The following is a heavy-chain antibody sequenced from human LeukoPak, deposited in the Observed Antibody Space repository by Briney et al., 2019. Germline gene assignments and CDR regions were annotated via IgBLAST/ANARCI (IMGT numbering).Heavy chain of an antibody. V-gene: IGHV1-69*04. Sequence: GASVKVSCKASGGTFSSYAISWVRQAPGQGLEWMGRIIPILGIANYAQKFQGRVTITADKSTSTAYMELSSLRSEDTAVYYCARVFYGDYTGDYWGQGTLVTVSS. CDR3: ARVFYGDYTGDY. CDR2: IIPILGIA. J-gene: IGHJ4*02. D-gene: IGHD4-17*01. CDR1: GGTFSSYA.